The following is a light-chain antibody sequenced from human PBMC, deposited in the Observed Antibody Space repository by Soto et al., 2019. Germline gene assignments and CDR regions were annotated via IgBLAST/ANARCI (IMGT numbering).Light chain of an antibody. Sequence: DIVMTQSPDSLAVSLGERATINCKSSQSVLYTSNNENYLAWYQQKPGQPPKLLIYWASTRESGVPDRFSGSGSGTDFTLTISSLQAADVAVYYCQQYYSTPLYTFGQGTKLEIK. V-gene: IGKV4-1*01. CDR3: QQYYSTPLYT. CDR2: WAS. CDR1: QSVLYTSNNENY. J-gene: IGKJ2*01.